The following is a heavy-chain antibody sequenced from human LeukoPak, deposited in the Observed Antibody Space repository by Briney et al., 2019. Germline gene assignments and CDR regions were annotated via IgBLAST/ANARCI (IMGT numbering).Heavy chain of an antibody. CDR1: GYSISSGYY. CDR3: ARHRACSSTSCYTGLFDY. J-gene: IGHJ4*02. Sequence: TSETPSLTCAVSGYSISSGYYWGWIRQPPGKGLEWIGSIYHSGSTYYNPSLKSRATISVDTSKNQFSLKLSSVTAADTAVYYCARHRACSSTSCYTGLFDYWGQGTLVTVSS. CDR2: IYHSGST. D-gene: IGHD2-2*02. V-gene: IGHV4-38-2*01.